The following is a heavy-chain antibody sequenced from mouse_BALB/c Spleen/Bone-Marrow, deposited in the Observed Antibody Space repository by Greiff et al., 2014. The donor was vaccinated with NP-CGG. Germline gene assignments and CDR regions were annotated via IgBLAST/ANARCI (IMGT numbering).Heavy chain of an antibody. CDR3: ARYYGNYFDY. CDR2: IYYSGTI. Sequence: VQLQQSGPGLVKPSQTVSLTCTVTGISITTGNYRWSWIRQFPGNELEWIGYIYYSGTITYNPSLTSRTTITRDTSKNQFFLEMNSLTAEDTATYYCARYYGNYFDYWGQGTTLTVSS. J-gene: IGHJ2*01. V-gene: IGHV3-5*02. CDR1: GISITTGNYR. D-gene: IGHD1-1*02.